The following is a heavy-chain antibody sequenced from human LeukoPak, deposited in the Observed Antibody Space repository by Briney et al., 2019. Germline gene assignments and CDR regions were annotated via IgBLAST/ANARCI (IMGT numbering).Heavy chain of an antibody. CDR2: INPNSGGT. V-gene: IGHV1-2*04. Sequence: ASVKVSCKASGYTFTGYYMHWVRQAPGQGLEWMGWINPNSGGTNYAQKFQGWVTVTRDTSISTAYMELSSLRSDDTAVYYCATLLRFGEFPYFDYWGQGTLVTVSS. CDR1: GYTFTGYY. J-gene: IGHJ4*02. D-gene: IGHD3-10*01. CDR3: ATLLRFGEFPYFDY.